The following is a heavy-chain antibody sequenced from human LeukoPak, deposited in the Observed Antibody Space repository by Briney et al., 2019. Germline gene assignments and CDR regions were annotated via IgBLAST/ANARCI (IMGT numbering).Heavy chain of an antibody. Sequence: HPGRSRRLSCAASGFTCSSFGMHWVRQAPGKGLEWLSIISYDGINKYFSDSVKGRFTISRDNSKNTLYLQMNSLRREDTAVYYCAKDMDVEAAGFSFDYWGQGTLVTVSS. J-gene: IGHJ4*02. D-gene: IGHD6-13*01. CDR2: ISYDGINK. V-gene: IGHV3-30*18. CDR1: GFTCSSFG. CDR3: AKDMDVEAAGFSFDY.